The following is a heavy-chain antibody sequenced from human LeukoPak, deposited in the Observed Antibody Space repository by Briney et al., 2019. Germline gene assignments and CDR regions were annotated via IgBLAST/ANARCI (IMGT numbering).Heavy chain of an antibody. CDR1: GFTFSSYW. CDR3: VVSSGYYDFDY. J-gene: IGHJ4*02. V-gene: IGHV3-74*01. Sequence: GGSLRLSCAASGFTFSSYWMHWVRQAPGKGLVWVSRINSDGSSTSYADSVKGRFTISRDNAKNTLYLQMNSLRAEDTAVYYCVVSSGYYDFDYWGQGTLVTVSS. CDR2: INSDGSST. D-gene: IGHD3-22*01.